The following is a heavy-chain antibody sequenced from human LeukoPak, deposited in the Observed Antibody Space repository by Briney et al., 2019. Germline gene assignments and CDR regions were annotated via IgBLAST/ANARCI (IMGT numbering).Heavy chain of an antibody. V-gene: IGHV3-30*03. CDR1: GFTFSSYG. Sequence: PGRSLRLSCAASGFTFSSYGMHWVRQAPGKGLEWVAVISYDGSNKYYADSVKGRFTISRDNSKNTLYLQMNSLRAEDTAVYYCARDRGARLWFGEKGYAFDIWGQGTMVTVSS. J-gene: IGHJ3*02. CDR3: ARDRGARLWFGEKGYAFDI. CDR2: ISYDGSNK. D-gene: IGHD3-10*01.